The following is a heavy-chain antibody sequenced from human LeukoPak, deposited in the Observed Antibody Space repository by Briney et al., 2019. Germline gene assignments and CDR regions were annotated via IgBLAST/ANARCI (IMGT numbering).Heavy chain of an antibody. CDR1: RFTFSSYS. CDR3: AKAWEWQQLVRGYFDY. D-gene: IGHD6-13*01. V-gene: IGHV3-21*04. CDR2: ISSSSSYI. Sequence: PGGSLRLSCAASRFTFSSYSMNWVRQAPGKGLEWVSSISSSSSYIYYADSVKGRFTISRDNSKNTLYLQMNSLRAEDTAVYYCAKAWEWQQLVRGYFDYWGQGTLVTVSS. J-gene: IGHJ4*02.